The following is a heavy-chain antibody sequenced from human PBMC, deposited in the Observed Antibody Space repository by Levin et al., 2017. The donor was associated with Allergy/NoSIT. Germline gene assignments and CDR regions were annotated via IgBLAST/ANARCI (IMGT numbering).Heavy chain of an antibody. CDR1: GFTFSAYY. CDR2: ISSTGTYT. Sequence: LSLTCAASGFTFSAYYVTWIRQAPGKGLQWVSYISSTGTYTNYADSVKGRFTISRDNAKNSMYLQMNSLRAEDTAVYYCAREDPRGRYFDYWGQGTLVTVSS. J-gene: IGHJ4*02. V-gene: IGHV3-11*05. D-gene: IGHD3-9*01. CDR3: AREDPRGRYFDY.